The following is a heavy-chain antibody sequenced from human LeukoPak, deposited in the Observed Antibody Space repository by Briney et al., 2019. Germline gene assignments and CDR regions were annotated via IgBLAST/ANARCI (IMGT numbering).Heavy chain of an antibody. V-gene: IGHV3-64D*09. D-gene: IGHD3-22*01. Sequence: PGGSLRLSCSASGXTFSSYAMHWVRQAPGKGLESVSAISSNGGSTYYADSVKGRFTISRDNSKNTLYLQMSSLRAEDTAVYYCVKDHDYYDSSGYYPLFDYWGQGTLVTVSS. CDR3: VKDHDYYDSSGYYPLFDY. CDR2: ISSNGGST. J-gene: IGHJ4*02. CDR1: GXTFSSYA.